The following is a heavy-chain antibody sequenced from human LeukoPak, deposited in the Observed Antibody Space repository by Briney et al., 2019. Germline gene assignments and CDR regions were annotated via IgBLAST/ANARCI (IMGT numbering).Heavy chain of an antibody. CDR3: ASRYSSSADYYYYYMDV. Sequence: SETLSLTCAVYGGSFSGYYWSWIRQPPVKGLEWIGEINHSGSTNYNPSLKSRVTISVDTSKNQFSLKLSSVTAADTAVYYCASRYSSSADYYYYYMDVWGKGTTVTVSS. D-gene: IGHD6-6*01. V-gene: IGHV4-34*01. CDR2: INHSGST. CDR1: GGSFSGYY. J-gene: IGHJ6*03.